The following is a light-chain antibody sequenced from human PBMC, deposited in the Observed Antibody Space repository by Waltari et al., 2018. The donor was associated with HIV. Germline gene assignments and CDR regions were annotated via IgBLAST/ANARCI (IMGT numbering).Light chain of an antibody. Sequence: QLVLTQSPSASASLGASVRLTCPLRSGHSTYAIARHQQRPEKGPRYLMRINRDGTYNKRDGIPDRFSGSSSGAERYLSISSLQSEDEADYYCQTWGTGMVFGGGTKLTVL. J-gene: IGLJ2*01. CDR3: QTWGTGMV. V-gene: IGLV4-69*01. CDR1: SGHSTYA. CDR2: INRDGTY.